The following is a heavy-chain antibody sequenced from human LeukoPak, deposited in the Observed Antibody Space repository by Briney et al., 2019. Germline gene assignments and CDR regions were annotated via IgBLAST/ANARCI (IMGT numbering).Heavy chain of an antibody. CDR2: ISYDGSNK. J-gene: IGHJ4*02. Sequence: PGGSLRLSCAASGFTFSSYAMDWVRQAPGKGLEWVTIISYDGSNKYYADYVKGRFTISRDNSKNTLYLQMNSLRAEGTAVYYCARNFRDGYNNSFDYWGQGTLVTVSS. D-gene: IGHD5-24*01. V-gene: IGHV3-30*04. CDR1: GFTFSSYA. CDR3: ARNFRDGYNNSFDY.